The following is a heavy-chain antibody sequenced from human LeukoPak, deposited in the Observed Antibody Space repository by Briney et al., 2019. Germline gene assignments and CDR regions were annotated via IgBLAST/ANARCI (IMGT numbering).Heavy chain of an antibody. CDR2: INHSGST. J-gene: IGHJ6*02. CDR1: GGSFSGYY. V-gene: IGHV4-34*01. CDR3: ARGYYYYGMDV. Sequence: NSSETLSLTCAVYGGSFSGYYWSWIRQPPGKGLEWIGEINHSGSTNYNPSLKSRVTISVDTSKNQSSLKLSSVTAADTAVYYCARGYYYYGMDVWGQGTTVTVSS.